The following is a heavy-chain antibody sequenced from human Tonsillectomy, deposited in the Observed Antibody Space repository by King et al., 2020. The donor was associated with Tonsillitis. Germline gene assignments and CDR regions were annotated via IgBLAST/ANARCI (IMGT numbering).Heavy chain of an antibody. CDR3: AKDAYRISSIFDY. V-gene: IGHV3-9*01. J-gene: IGHJ4*02. CDR1: GFTFDDYA. D-gene: IGHD1-26*01. Sequence: EVQLVESGGGLVQPGKSLRLSCAASGFTFDDYAMHWVRQVPGQGLEWVSGISWNSATIEYADTVKGRFTISRDNAKRSLYLQMNSLRPEDTALYYCAKDAYRISSIFDYWGQGALVTVSS. CDR2: ISWNSATI.